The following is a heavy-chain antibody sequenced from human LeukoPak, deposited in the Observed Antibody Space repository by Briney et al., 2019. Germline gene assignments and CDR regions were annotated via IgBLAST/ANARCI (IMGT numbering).Heavy chain of an antibody. CDR3: VRDLVFVWTPGDEFDF. V-gene: IGHV3-74*01. Sequence: GGSLRLSCAASGFAFSAYWMHWVRQAPGKGLEWVSRINEDATTISYADSVKGRFIISRDNSKKSLYLQMNNLRAEDTADYYCVRDLVFVWTPGDEFDFWGQGTLVTVSS. CDR2: INEDATTI. J-gene: IGHJ4*02. CDR1: GFAFSAYW. D-gene: IGHD3-16*01.